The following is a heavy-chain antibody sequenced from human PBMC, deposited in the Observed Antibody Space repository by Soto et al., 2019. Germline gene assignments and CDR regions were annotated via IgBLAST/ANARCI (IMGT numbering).Heavy chain of an antibody. D-gene: IGHD2-15*01. J-gene: IGHJ4*02. Sequence: PSETLSLTCAVYGGSFSGYYWSWIRQPPGKGLEWIGEINHSGSTNYNPSLKSRVTISVDTSKNQFSLKLSSVTAADTAVYYCARGYCSGGSCYSDRYFDYWGQGTLVTVSS. CDR2: INHSGST. CDR1: GGSFSGYY. CDR3: ARGYCSGGSCYSDRYFDY. V-gene: IGHV4-34*01.